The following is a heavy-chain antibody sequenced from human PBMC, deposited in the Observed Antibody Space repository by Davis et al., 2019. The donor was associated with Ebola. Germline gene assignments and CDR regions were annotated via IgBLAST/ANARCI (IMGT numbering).Heavy chain of an antibody. CDR2: ISSSGSTI. V-gene: IGHV3-48*03. CDR1: GFTFSSYA. D-gene: IGHD5-18*01. J-gene: IGHJ4*02. Sequence: GGSLRLSCAASGFTFSSYAMNWVRQAPGKGLEWVSYISSSGSTIYYADSVKGRFTISRDNAKNSLYLQMNSLRAEDTAVYYCARPGPERWIQLWSFDYWGQGTLVTVSS. CDR3: ARPGPERWIQLWSFDY.